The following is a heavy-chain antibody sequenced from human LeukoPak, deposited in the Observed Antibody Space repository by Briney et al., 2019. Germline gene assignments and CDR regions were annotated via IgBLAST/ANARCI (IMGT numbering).Heavy chain of an antibody. CDR3: AKDRDWYYFDY. CDR1: GFTFSSYG. D-gene: IGHD5-24*01. Sequence: GGSLRLSCAASGFTFSSYGMHWVRQAPGKGLEWVAVISYDGSNKYYADSVKGRFTISRDNSKNTLYLQMNSLRAEDTAVYYCAKDRDWYYFDYWGQGTLVTV. CDR2: ISYDGSNK. J-gene: IGHJ4*02. V-gene: IGHV3-30*18.